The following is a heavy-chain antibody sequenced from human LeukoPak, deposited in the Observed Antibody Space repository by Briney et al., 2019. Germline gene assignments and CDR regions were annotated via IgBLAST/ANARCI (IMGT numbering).Heavy chain of an antibody. CDR1: GFTFSSYA. CDR3: AKGSSFMVRGVIINY. Sequence: SGGSLRLSCAASGFTFSSYAMHWVRQAPGKGLEWVAVISYDGSNKYYADSVKGRFTISRDNSKNTLYLQMNSLRAEDTAVYYCAKGSSFMVRGVIINYWGQGTLVTVSS. V-gene: IGHV3-30*04. J-gene: IGHJ4*02. CDR2: ISYDGSNK. D-gene: IGHD3-10*01.